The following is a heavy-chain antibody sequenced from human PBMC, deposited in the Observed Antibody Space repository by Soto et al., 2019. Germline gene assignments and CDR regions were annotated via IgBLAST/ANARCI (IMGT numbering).Heavy chain of an antibody. CDR1: GFTFSSNW. Sequence: EVQLVESGGGLVQPGGSLRLSCAASGFTFSSNWMHWVRQGPGKGLVWVSRIDNDGSSRDYADSVKGRFTISRDNAKNTPDLEMSSLRAEDTAVYYCATGSGWYSPDYWGQGTLVTVSS. CDR3: ATGSGWYSPDY. D-gene: IGHD6-19*01. CDR2: IDNDGSSR. J-gene: IGHJ4*02. V-gene: IGHV3-74*01.